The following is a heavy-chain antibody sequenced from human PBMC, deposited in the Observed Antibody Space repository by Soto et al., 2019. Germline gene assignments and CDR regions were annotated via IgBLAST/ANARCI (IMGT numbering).Heavy chain of an antibody. J-gene: IGHJ4*02. CDR1: GFTFSSYG. V-gene: IGHV3-33*01. Sequence: PGVSLRLSCAASGFTFSSYGMHWVRQAPGKGLEWVAVIWYDGSNKYYADSVKGRFTISRDNSKNTLYLQMNSLRAEDTAVYYCARDSCSSTSCYASFYYWGQGTLVPVSS. CDR3: ARDSCSSTSCYASFYY. D-gene: IGHD2-2*01. CDR2: IWYDGSNK.